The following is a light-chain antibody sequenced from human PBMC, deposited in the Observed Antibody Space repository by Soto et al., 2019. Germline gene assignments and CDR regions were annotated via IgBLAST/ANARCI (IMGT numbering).Light chain of an antibody. CDR1: QTVGRN. CDR3: QQYNNWPRT. J-gene: IGKJ1*01. CDR2: TAS. V-gene: IGKV3-15*01. Sequence: EIVLTHAPATLSVSPGERATLSFRASQTVGRNLAWYQQKPGQAPRLLIHTASTRAPGIPARFSGSGSGTEFTLTVSSLQSEDFAIYYCQQYNNWPRTFGLGTKVDIK.